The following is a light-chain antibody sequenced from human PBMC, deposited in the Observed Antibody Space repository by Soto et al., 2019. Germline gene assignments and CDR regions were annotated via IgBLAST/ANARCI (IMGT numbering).Light chain of an antibody. J-gene: IGKJ2*01. V-gene: IGKV3-11*01. CDR1: QTVSSD. Sequence: EIVLTQSPATLSLSRGERATLSCRASQTVSSDLAWYQQKPGQAPRLLIYDATNRATGIPAGFSGSGSGTDFTLTISSLEPEDDAVYYCQQRYNWPPYTFGQGTKLEIK. CDR2: DAT. CDR3: QQRYNWPPYT.